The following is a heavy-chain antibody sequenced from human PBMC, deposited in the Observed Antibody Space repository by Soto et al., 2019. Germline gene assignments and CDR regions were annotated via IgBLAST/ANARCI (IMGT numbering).Heavy chain of an antibody. CDR3: ARGAYCGGDCLTYFDY. J-gene: IGHJ4*02. CDR1: GGTFSSYA. D-gene: IGHD2-21*02. Sequence: QVQLVQSGAEVKKPGSSVKVSRKASGGTFSSYAISWVRQAPGQGLEWMGGIIPIFGTANYAQKFQGRVTITADESTSTAYMELSSLRSEDTAVYYCARGAYCGGDCLTYFDYWGQGTLVTVSS. V-gene: IGHV1-69*01. CDR2: IIPIFGTA.